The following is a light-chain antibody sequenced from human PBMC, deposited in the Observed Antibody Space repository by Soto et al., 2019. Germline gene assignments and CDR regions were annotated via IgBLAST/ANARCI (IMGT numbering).Light chain of an antibody. V-gene: IGKV1-5*01. J-gene: IGKJ1*01. CDR1: QIISSW. Sequence: IHMTHAPSTLSASVLYRVTITCLASQIISSWLAWYQQKPGKAPKLLIYDASSLESGVPSRFSGSGSGTEFTLTISSLQPDDFATYYCQQYNSYPWTFGQGTKVDIK. CDR2: DAS. CDR3: QQYNSYPWT.